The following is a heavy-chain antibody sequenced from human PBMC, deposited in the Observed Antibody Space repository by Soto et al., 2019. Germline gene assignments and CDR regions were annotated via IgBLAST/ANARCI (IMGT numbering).Heavy chain of an antibody. J-gene: IGHJ4*02. CDR3: ARGRGIAAGY. CDR2: MNPNSGNT. D-gene: IGHD6-13*01. CDR1: GYTFTSYG. Sequence: ASVKVSCKASGYTFTSYGISWVRQAPGQGLEWMGWMNPNSGNTGYAQKFQGRVTMTRNTSISTAYMELSSLRSEDTAVYYCARGRGIAAGYWGQGTLVTVSS. V-gene: IGHV1-8*02.